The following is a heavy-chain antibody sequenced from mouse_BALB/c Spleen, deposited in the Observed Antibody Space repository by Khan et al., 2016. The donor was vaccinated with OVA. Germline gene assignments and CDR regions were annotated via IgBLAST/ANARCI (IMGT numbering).Heavy chain of an antibody. Sequence: EVKLLESGPGLVKPSQSLSLTCTVTGYSITSDYAWNWIRQFPGNKLEWMGYISYSGSTSYNPSLKSRISITRDKSKNQSFLQLNSVTTEDTATYYCARDGSRYNYAMDYWGQGTAVTVSS. CDR2: ISYSGST. D-gene: IGHD2-3*01. J-gene: IGHJ4*01. CDR1: GYSITSDYA. CDR3: ARDGSRYNYAMDY. V-gene: IGHV3-2*02.